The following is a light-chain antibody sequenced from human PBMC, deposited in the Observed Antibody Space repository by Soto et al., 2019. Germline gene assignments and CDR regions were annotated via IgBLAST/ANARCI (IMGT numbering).Light chain of an antibody. CDR1: SSDVGGYNY. V-gene: IGLV2-14*01. CDR2: EVS. CDR3: SSYTSSSTLDV. Sequence: SVLTQPASVSGSPWQSITISGTGTSSDVGGYNYVSWYQQHPGKAPKLMIYEVSNRPSGVSNRFSGSKSGNTASLTISGLQAEDEADYYCSSYTSSSTLDVFGTGTKVTVL. J-gene: IGLJ1*01.